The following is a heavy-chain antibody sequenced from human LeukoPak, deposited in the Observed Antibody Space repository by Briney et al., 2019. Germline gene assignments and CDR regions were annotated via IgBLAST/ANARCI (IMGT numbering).Heavy chain of an antibody. CDR2: IIPIFGTS. Sequence: SVKVSCKASGGTFISYAISWVRQAPGQGGEWMGGIIPIFGTSNYAQKFHGRLTITADESTSTAYMELSSLRSEDTAVYYCARENCSGGSCYFDTLAYFDYWGQGTLVTVSS. J-gene: IGHJ4*02. D-gene: IGHD2-15*01. V-gene: IGHV1-69*01. CDR1: GGTFISYA. CDR3: ARENCSGGSCYFDTLAYFDY.